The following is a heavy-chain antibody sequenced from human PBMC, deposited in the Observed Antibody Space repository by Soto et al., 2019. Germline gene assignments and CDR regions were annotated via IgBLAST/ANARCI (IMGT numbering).Heavy chain of an antibody. CDR3: ARDLSMTTVTSDY. CDR1: GFTFSNYA. CDR2: IWYDGSKK. V-gene: IGHV3-33*01. Sequence: GGSLILSCAASGFTFSNYAIHWVRQAPGKGLEWVAVIWYDGSKKYYGDSVKGRFTISRNNAKNTVYLQMDSLRAEDTAVYYCARDLSMTTVTSDYWGQGTLVTVSS. D-gene: IGHD4-17*01. J-gene: IGHJ4*02.